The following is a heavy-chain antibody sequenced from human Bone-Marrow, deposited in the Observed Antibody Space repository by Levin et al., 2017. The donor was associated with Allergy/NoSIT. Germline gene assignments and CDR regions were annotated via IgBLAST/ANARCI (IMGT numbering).Heavy chain of an antibody. D-gene: IGHD3-10*01. J-gene: IGHJ3*02. V-gene: IGHV3-30*03. CDR2: ISYDGSEK. CDR1: GFTFYSYG. Sequence: GGSLRLSCAASGFTFYSYGIHWVRQAPGKGLDWVAVISYDGSEKYYSDSVKGRFTISRDNSKMTLYLQMNSLRPEDTAVYHCATDVGRFGELSGRDVFDIWGQGTMVIVSS. CDR3: ATDVGRFGELSGRDVFDI.